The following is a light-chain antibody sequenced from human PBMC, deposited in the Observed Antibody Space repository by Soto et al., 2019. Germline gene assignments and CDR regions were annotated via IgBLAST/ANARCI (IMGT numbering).Light chain of an antibody. CDR3: SSYTTSSTYV. J-gene: IGLJ1*01. CDR1: SRDVGRYNY. Sequence: QSALTQPASVSGSPGQSITISCTGTSRDVGRYNYVSWYQQHPGKAPKLLIYDVTTRPSGVSNRFSGSKSGNTASLTISGHQAEDEADFYCSSYTTSSTYVFGTGTKLTVL. CDR2: DVT. V-gene: IGLV2-14*01.